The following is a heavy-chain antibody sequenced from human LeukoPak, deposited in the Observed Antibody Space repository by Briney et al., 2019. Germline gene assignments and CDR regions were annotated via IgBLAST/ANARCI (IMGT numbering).Heavy chain of an antibody. J-gene: IGHJ5*02. Sequence: SETLSLTCAVYGGSFSGYYWSWIRQPPGKGLEWIGEINHSGSTNYNPSLKSRVTISVDTSKNQFSLKLSSVTAADTAVYYCARGNGLRYFDWLLRGLAVAGTCWFDPWGQGTLVTVSS. D-gene: IGHD3-9*01. CDR1: GGSFSGYY. V-gene: IGHV4-34*01. CDR2: INHSGST. CDR3: ARGNGLRYFDWLLRGLAVAGTCWFDP.